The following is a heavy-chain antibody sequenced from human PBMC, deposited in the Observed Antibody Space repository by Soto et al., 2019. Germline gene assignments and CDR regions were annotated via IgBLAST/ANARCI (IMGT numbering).Heavy chain of an antibody. Sequence: PSETLSLTCAVYGGCFSDYYWSWIRQPPGKGLEWIGEINHSGSTNYNPSLKSRVTISVDTSKNQFSLKLTSVIAADTALYYCARARPGVQGVRYDYWGQGTPVTVSS. CDR2: INHSGST. V-gene: IGHV4-34*01. CDR3: ARARPGVQGVRYDY. CDR1: GGCFSDYY. D-gene: IGHD3-10*01. J-gene: IGHJ4*02.